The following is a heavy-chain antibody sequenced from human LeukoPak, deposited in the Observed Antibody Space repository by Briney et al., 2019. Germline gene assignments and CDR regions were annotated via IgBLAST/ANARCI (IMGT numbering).Heavy chain of an antibody. D-gene: IGHD4-17*01. CDR2: IYYSGST. J-gene: IGHJ2*01. Sequence: PSETLSLTCTVSGGSISSSSYYWGWIRQPPGKGLEWIGSIYYSGSTYYNPSLKSRVTISVDTSKNQFSLKLSSVTAADTAVYYCAGYGDHWYFDLWGRGTLVTVSS. CDR3: AGYGDHWYFDL. V-gene: IGHV4-39*07. CDR1: GGSISSSSYY.